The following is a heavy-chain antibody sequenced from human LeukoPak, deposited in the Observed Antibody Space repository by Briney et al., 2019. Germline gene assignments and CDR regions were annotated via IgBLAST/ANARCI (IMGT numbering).Heavy chain of an antibody. D-gene: IGHD3-10*01. J-gene: IGHJ4*02. CDR2: ISGSGDNT. Sequence: GGSLRLSCAASGFTFSRYAMNWVRQAPGKGLEWVSAISGSGDNTYYADSVKGRFTISRDNSKNTLYLQMNSLRAEDTAVYYCAKGSYGSGSYLSYYFDYWGQGTLVTVSS. CDR3: AKGSYGSGSYLSYYFDY. CDR1: GFTFSRYA. V-gene: IGHV3-23*01.